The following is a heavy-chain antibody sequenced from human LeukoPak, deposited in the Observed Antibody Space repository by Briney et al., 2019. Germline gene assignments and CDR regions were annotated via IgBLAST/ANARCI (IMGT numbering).Heavy chain of an antibody. CDR1: GGSISSYY. D-gene: IGHD3-9*01. J-gene: IGHJ6*02. CDR3: ARVTFDWQYYYYGMDV. CDR2: IYYSGST. V-gene: IGHV4-59*01. Sequence: SETLSLTCTVSGGSISSYYWSWIRQPPGKGLEWIGYIYYSGSTNYNPSLKSRVTISVDTSKNQFSLKLSSVTAADTAVYYCARVTFDWQYYYYGMDVWGQGTTVTVSS.